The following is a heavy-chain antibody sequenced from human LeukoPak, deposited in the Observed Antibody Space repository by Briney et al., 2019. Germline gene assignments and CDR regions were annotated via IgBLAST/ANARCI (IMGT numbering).Heavy chain of an antibody. CDR3: ARHSRNCSGGYCYLYY. V-gene: IGHV4-39*01. D-gene: IGHD2-15*01. CDR2: IYSGGTT. CDR1: GGSISSDSYY. J-gene: IGHJ4*02. Sequence: SETLSLTCSVSGGSISSDSYYWGWIRQPPGKGLEWIGSIYSGGTTYYNPSLKSRVTISVDTSKNQFSLKLTSVTAADAAAYYCARHSRNCSGGYCYLYYWGQGTLVTVFS.